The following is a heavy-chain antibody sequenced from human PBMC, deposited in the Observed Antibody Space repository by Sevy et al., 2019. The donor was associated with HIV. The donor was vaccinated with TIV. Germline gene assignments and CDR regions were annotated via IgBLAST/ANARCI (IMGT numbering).Heavy chain of an antibody. J-gene: IGHJ4*02. CDR3: AKDIVRYSYGDY. Sequence: GGSLRLSCAASGFTFSSYAMSWVRQAPGKGLEWVSAISGSGGSTDYADSVKGRFTISRDNSKNTLYLQMNSLRAEDRAVYDCAKDIVRYSYGDYWGQGTLVTVSS. CDR2: ISGSGGST. D-gene: IGHD5-18*01. V-gene: IGHV3-23*01. CDR1: GFTFSSYA.